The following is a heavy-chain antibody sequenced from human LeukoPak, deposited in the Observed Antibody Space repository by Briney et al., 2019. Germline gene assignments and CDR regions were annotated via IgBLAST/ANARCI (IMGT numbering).Heavy chain of an antibody. Sequence: PSETLSLTCAVYGGSFSGYYWSWIRQPPGKGLEWIGETNHSGSTNYNPSLKSRVTISVDTSKNQFSLKLSSVTAADTAVYYCARDRRRPRTYYGMDVWGQGTTVTVSS. CDR3: ARDRRRPRTYYGMDV. D-gene: IGHD1-1*01. CDR1: GGSFSGYY. V-gene: IGHV4-34*01. CDR2: TNHSGST. J-gene: IGHJ6*02.